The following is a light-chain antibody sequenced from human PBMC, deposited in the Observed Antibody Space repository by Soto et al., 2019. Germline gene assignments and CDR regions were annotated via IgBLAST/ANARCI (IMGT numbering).Light chain of an antibody. CDR1: EISGYNY. Sequence: QSALTQPASVSGSPGQSITISCTGSEISGYNYVSWYQQYPGKAPKLMIYEVINRPSGVSHRFSGSKSGNTASLTISGLQAEDEADYYCSTSHVFATGTKVTVL. CDR3: STSHV. J-gene: IGLJ1*01. V-gene: IGLV2-14*01. CDR2: EVI.